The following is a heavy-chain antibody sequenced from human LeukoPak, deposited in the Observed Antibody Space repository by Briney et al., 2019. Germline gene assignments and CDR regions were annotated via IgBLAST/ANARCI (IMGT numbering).Heavy chain of an antibody. J-gene: IGHJ3*02. CDR2: ISSSGSTI. D-gene: IGHD5-12*01. CDR3: ARGYSGYDYGDAFDI. Sequence: GGSLRLSCAASGFTFSSYEMNWVRQAPGKVLEWVSYISSSGSTIYYADSVKGRFTISRDNAKNSLYLQMNSLRAEDTAVYYCARGYSGYDYGDAFDIWGQGTMVTVSS. CDR1: GFTFSSYE. V-gene: IGHV3-48*03.